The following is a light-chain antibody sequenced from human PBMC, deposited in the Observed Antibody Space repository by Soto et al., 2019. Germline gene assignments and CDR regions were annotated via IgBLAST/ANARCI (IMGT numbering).Light chain of an antibody. J-gene: IGLJ1*01. CDR3: SSYTSSSIDYV. CDR2: EVS. Sequence: QSALTQPASVSGSPGQPITISCTGTSSDVGGYNYVSWYQQHPGKAPKLMIYEVSNRPSGVSNRFSGSKSGNTASLTISGRQAEDEADYYCSSYTSSSIDYVFGTGTKLTVL. CDR1: SSDVGGYNY. V-gene: IGLV2-14*01.